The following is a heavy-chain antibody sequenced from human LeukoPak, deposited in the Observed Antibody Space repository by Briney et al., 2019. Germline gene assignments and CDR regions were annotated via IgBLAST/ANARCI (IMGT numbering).Heavy chain of an antibody. D-gene: IGHD3-3*01. CDR1: GGSISSSPYY. CDR3: ARESRRITIFGVVTEPRDY. V-gene: IGHV4-39*07. CDR2: IYYSGST. Sequence: SETLSLTCTVSGGSISSSPYYWGWIRQPPGKGLEWIGSIYYSGSTYYNPSLKSRVTISVDTSKNQFSLNLSSVTAADTAVYYCARESRRITIFGVVTEPRDYWGQGTLVTVSS. J-gene: IGHJ4*02.